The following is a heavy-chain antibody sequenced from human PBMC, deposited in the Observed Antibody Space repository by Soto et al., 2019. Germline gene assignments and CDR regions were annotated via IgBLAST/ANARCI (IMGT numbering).Heavy chain of an antibody. J-gene: IGHJ6*02. CDR2: ISAYNGNT. CDR1: GYTFTSYG. CDR3: ARARVAYGSGSYYPLEYYGMDV. D-gene: IGHD3-10*01. V-gene: IGHV1-18*01. Sequence: ASVKVSCKASGYTFTSYGISWVRQASGQGLEWMGWISAYNGNTNYAQKLQGRVTMTTDTSTSTAYMELRSLRSDDTAVYYCARARVAYGSGSYYPLEYYGMDVWGQGTTVTVSS.